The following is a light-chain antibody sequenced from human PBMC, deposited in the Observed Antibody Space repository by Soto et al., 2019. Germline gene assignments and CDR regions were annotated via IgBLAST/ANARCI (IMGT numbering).Light chain of an antibody. CDR2: STS. V-gene: IGKV3-20*01. J-gene: IGKJ1*01. CDR1: QIVSSTY. Sequence: DIVLTQSPGTLSLSPGERVTLSCRASQIVSSTYLAWYQQKPGQAPRLLIYSTSSRATGIPDRFSGSVSGTDFTLTISRLEPEDFALYYCHHYGSSTGTFGQGTRVDI. CDR3: HHYGSSTGT.